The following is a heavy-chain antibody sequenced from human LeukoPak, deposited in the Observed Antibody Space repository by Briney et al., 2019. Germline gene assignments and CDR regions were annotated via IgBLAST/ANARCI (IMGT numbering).Heavy chain of an antibody. Sequence: GESLKISCKGSGYRFTSYWIGWVRQMPGKGLEWMGIIYPGDSDTRYSPSFQGQVTISADKSISTAYLQWSSLKASDTAMYYCARPRQFGGYDTDAFDIWGQGTMVTVSS. D-gene: IGHD5-12*01. V-gene: IGHV5-51*01. CDR2: IYPGDSDT. CDR3: ARPRQFGGYDTDAFDI. CDR1: GYRFTSYW. J-gene: IGHJ3*02.